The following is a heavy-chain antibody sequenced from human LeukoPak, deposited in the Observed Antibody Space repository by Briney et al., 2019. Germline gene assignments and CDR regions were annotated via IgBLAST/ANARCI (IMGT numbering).Heavy chain of an antibody. CDR2: INPNSGGT. CDR3: AIPLVDGGFY. V-gene: IGHV1-2*02. D-gene: IGHD3-10*01. J-gene: IGHJ4*02. CDR1: GYTFTGYY. Sequence: ASVKISCKASGYTFTGYYMRWVRQAPGQGLEWMGWINPNSGGTNYAQKFRDRVTMTRDTSISTAYMELSGLRSDDTAVYYCAIPLVDGGFYWGQGTLVTVSS.